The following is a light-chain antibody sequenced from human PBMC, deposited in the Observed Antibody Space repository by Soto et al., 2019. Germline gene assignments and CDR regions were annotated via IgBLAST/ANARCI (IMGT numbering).Light chain of an antibody. CDR2: EVS. CDR3: TSYTNTNTLL. J-gene: IGLJ3*02. V-gene: IGLV2-14*01. CDR1: SSDIGGYNY. Sequence: QSALTQPASVSGSPGQSITISCTGTSSDIGGYNYVSWYQQHPGKVPKLIIYEVSHRPSGVSNRISGSKSGNTASLTISGLQTEDEADYYCTSYTNTNTLLFGGGTKLTVL.